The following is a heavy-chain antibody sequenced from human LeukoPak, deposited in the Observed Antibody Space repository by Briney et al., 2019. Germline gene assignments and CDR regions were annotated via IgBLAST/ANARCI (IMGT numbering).Heavy chain of an antibody. CDR2: IIPILGIA. CDR3: ARGWSGSGWYDDY. Sequence: ASVKVSCKASGGTFSSYAISWVRQAPGQGLEWMGRIIPILGIANYAQKFQGRVTITADKSTSTAYMELSSLRSEDTAVYYCARGWSGSGWYDDYWGQGTLVTVSS. CDR1: GGTFSSYA. J-gene: IGHJ4*02. V-gene: IGHV1-69*04. D-gene: IGHD6-19*01.